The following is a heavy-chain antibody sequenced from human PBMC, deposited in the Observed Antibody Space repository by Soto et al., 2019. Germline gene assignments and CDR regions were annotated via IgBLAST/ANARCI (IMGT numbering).Heavy chain of an antibody. Sequence: QVQLVESGGGVVQPGRSLTVSCAASGISISTYAMHWVRQAPGKGLEWVAVISQDGSVKYYADSVKGRFTISRDNPKNTLFLQMNSLGADDTAVYYCPGRQQNYYYYCMDVWGQGTTVTVSS. CDR3: PGRQQNYYYYCMDV. CDR2: ISQDGSVK. D-gene: IGHD6-13*01. V-gene: IGHV3-30*03. J-gene: IGHJ6*02. CDR1: GISISTYA.